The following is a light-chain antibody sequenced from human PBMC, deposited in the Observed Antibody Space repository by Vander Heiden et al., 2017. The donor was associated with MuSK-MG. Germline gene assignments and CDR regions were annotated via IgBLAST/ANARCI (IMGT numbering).Light chain of an antibody. CDR2: EDN. V-gene: IGLV6-57*03. CDR3: QSYDSTFVV. Sequence: FMLTPPHSVSESPGKTVTISCTRSSGSIASNYVQWYQQRPGSAPTTVIYEDNQRPSGVPDRFSGSIDSSSNAASLTISGLKTEDEADYYCQSYDSTFVVFGGGTKLTVL. J-gene: IGLJ2*01. CDR1: SGSIASNY.